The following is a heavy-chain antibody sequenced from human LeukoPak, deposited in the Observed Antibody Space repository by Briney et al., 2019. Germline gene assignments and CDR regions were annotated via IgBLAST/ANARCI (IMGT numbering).Heavy chain of an antibody. J-gene: IGHJ4*02. CDR2: FDPEDGET. V-gene: IGHV1-24*01. Sequence: ASVKVSCKVSGYTLTELSMHWVRQAPGKGLEWMGGFDPEDGETIYAQKFQGRVTMTKDTSTDTAYMELSSLRSEDTAVYYCATSGRGFDYWGQGTLVTVSS. D-gene: IGHD1-1*01. CDR1: GYTLTELS. CDR3: ATSGRGFDY.